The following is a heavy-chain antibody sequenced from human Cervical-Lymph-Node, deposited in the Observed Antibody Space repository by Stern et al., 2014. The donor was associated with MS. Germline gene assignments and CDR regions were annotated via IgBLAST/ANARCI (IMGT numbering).Heavy chain of an antibody. V-gene: IGHV1-69*01. J-gene: IGHJ3*02. CDR2: ISPIFGSP. D-gene: IGHD3-3*01. Sequence: QVQLVQSGAEVKKPGSSVKVSCKTSGCTFSSYGISWVRQAPGQGLEGMGGISPIFGSPKLAQKFQRRLTITADASTSTAYMDLSSLRSEDTAVYYCARDFGVLIGSDPFDIWGQGTMVTVSS. CDR1: GCTFSSYG. CDR3: ARDFGVLIGSDPFDI.